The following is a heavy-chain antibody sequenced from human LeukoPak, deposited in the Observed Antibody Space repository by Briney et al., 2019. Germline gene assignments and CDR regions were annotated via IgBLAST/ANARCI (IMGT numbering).Heavy chain of an antibody. CDR2: INPSGGST. D-gene: IGHD2-15*01. Sequence: ASVKVSCKAFGYTFTGYWMHWVRQAPGQGLEWMGIINPSGGSTSYAQKFQGRVTMTRDTSTSTVYMELSSLRSEDTAVYYCARDVGYCSGGSCYSGDYMDVWGKGTTVTISS. V-gene: IGHV1-46*01. CDR1: GYTFTGYW. J-gene: IGHJ6*03. CDR3: ARDVGYCSGGSCYSGDYMDV.